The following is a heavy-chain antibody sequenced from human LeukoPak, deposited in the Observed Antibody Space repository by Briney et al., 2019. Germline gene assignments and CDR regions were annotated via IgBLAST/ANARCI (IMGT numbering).Heavy chain of an antibody. D-gene: IGHD3-16*02. J-gene: IGHJ4*02. Sequence: HAGGSLRLSCAASGFTFSDYYMSWLRQAPGKGLEWLANIKQDGSEKNYVDSVKGRFTISRDNAKNSLYLQMNSLRDEDTAVYYCAKARYYDYVWGSHRLPGFDYWGQGTLVTVSS. CDR2: IKQDGSEK. V-gene: IGHV3-7*01. CDR3: AKARYYDYVWGSHRLPGFDY. CDR1: GFTFSDYY.